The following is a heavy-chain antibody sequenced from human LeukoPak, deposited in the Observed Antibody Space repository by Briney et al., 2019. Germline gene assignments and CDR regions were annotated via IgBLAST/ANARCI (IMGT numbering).Heavy chain of an antibody. CDR3: ARDRSAAGLLDN. CDR1: GFTFSDYW. J-gene: IGHJ4*02. Sequence: QPGGSLRLSCAASGFTFSDYWMTCVRQAPGKGLEWVANIKPDGGEKNYVDSVKGRFTISRDNAKNSLLLQMNSLRVEDTAVYYCARDRSAAGLLDNWGQGTLVTVSS. CDR2: IKPDGGEK. D-gene: IGHD6-13*01. V-gene: IGHV3-7*04.